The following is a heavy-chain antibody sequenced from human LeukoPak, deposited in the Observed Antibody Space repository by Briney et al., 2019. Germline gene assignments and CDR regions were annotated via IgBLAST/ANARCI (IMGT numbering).Heavy chain of an antibody. CDR1: GGTFSSYA. J-gene: IGHJ4*02. V-gene: IGHV1-69*13. CDR3: ASSYFSIFGVALGY. D-gene: IGHD3-3*01. CDR2: IIPIFGTA. Sequence: SVKVSCKASGGTFSSYAISWVRQAPGQGLEWMGGIIPIFGTANYAQKFQGRVTITADESTSTAYMELSSLRSEDTAVYYCASSYFSIFGVALGYWGQGTLVTVSS.